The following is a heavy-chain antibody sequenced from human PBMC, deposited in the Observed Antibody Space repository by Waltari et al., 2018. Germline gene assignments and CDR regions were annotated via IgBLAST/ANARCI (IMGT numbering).Heavy chain of an antibody. Sequence: QVQLVESGGGVVQPGRSLRLSCAASGFTFSSYGMHWVRQAPGKGLWWLAVICYDGSNKYYADSGKGRFTISRDNSKNTLYLQMNSLRAEDTAMYYCASADAFDIWGQWTMVTVSS. V-gene: IGHV3-33*08. CDR2: ICYDGSNK. CDR1: GFTFSSYG. J-gene: IGHJ3*02. CDR3: ASADAFDI.